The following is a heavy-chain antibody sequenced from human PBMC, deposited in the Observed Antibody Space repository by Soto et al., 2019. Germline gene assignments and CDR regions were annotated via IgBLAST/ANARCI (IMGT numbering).Heavy chain of an antibody. CDR2: INAGNGNT. Sequence: ASVKVSCKASGYTFTSYAMHWVRQAPGQRLEWLGWINAGNGNTKYSQKFQGRVTITRDTSASTAYMELSSLRSEDTAVYYCARDGTDYDFSSLAYYYGMDVWGQGTTVTVLL. J-gene: IGHJ6*02. D-gene: IGHD3-3*01. CDR3: ARDGTDYDFSSLAYYYGMDV. V-gene: IGHV1-3*01. CDR1: GYTFTSYA.